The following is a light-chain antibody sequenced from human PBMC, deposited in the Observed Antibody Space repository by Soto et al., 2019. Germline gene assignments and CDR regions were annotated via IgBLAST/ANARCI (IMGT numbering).Light chain of an antibody. J-gene: IGKJ2*01. CDR3: IQALQTPPYT. Sequence: DIVMTQSPLSLPVTPGEPASISCRSSQSLLHSNGYNYLDLYLQKPGQSPQLLVYLGSNRASGVPDRFSGSGSGTDFTLKISRVEAEDVGVYYCIQALQTPPYTFGQGTQLEIK. CDR1: QSLLHSNGYNY. V-gene: IGKV2-28*01. CDR2: LGS.